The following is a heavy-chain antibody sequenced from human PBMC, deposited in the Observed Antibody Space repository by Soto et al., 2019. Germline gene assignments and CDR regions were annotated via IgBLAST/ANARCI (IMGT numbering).Heavy chain of an antibody. V-gene: IGHV3-23*01. CDR3: AKGGEGSCSRTSCLYFSDS. D-gene: IGHD2-2*01. J-gene: IGHJ5*02. CDR2: ISDSGTT. CDR1: GFTFRTYA. Sequence: EVHLLDSGGGLVQPGGSLRLSCPASGFTFRTYAMSWVRQAPGKGLEWVSTISDSGTTYYANSVKGRFTISRDNSRNTLDLQMNSLRVDDTAVYYCAKGGEGSCSRTSCLYFSDSWGQGTLVTVSS.